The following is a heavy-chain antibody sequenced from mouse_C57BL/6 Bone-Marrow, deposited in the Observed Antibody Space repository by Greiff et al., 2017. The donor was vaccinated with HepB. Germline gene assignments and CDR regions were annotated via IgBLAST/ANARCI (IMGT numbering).Heavy chain of an antibody. V-gene: IGHV1-55*01. CDR2: IYPGSGST. J-gene: IGHJ4*01. Sequence: QVQLQQPGAELVKPGASVKMSCKASGYTFTSYWITWVKQRPGQGLEWIGDIYPGSGSTNYNEKFKSKATLTVDTSSSTAYMQLSSLTSEDSAVYFCARRRNKYGDYAMDYWGQRASVTVSS. CDR1: GYTFTSYW. CDR3: ARRRNKYGDYAMDY. D-gene: IGHD5-1-1*01.